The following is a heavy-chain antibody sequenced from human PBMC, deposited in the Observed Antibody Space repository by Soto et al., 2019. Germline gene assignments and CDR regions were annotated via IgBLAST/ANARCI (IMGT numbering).Heavy chain of an antibody. CDR1: GGTFSSYA. V-gene: IGHV1-69*13. CDR2: IIPIFGTA. Sequence: SVKVSCKASGGTFSSYAISWVRQAPGQGLEWMGGIIPIFGTANYAQKFQGRVTITADESTSTAYMELSSLRSEDTAVYYCAREPGATKDAFDIWGQGRMVTVSS. D-gene: IGHD1-26*01. CDR3: AREPGATKDAFDI. J-gene: IGHJ3*02.